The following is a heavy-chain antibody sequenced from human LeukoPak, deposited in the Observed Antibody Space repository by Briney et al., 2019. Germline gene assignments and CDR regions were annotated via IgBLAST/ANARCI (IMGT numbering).Heavy chain of an antibody. CDR2: ISYDGSNK. CDR3: AKDRAAAGTH. Sequence: GRSLRLSCAASGFTFSSYGMHWVRQAPGKGLEWVAVISYDGSNKYYADSVKGRFTISRDNAKNSLYLQMNSLRAEDTALYYCAKDRAAAGTHWGQGTLVTVSS. J-gene: IGHJ4*02. V-gene: IGHV3-30*18. CDR1: GFTFSSYG. D-gene: IGHD6-13*01.